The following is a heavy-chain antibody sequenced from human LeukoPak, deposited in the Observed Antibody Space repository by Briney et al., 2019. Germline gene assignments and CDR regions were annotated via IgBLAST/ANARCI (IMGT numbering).Heavy chain of an antibody. V-gene: IGHV4-39*01. Sequence: SETLSLTCTVSGGSISSSTYYWGWIRQPPGKGLEWIGSINYSGSIYYNPSLKSRVTMSVDTSKNQFSLKLSSVTAADGAVYYCAGPRGNSYGYIHYWGQGTLVTVSS. D-gene: IGHD5-18*01. J-gene: IGHJ4*02. CDR2: INYSGSI. CDR3: AGPRGNSYGYIHY. CDR1: GGSISSSTYY.